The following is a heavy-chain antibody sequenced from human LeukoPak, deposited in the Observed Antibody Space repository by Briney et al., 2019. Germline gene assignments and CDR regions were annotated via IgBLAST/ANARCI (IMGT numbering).Heavy chain of an antibody. CDR2: ISYTGIT. CDR1: GGSISNYY. Sequence: PSKTLSLTCTVSGGSISNYYWSWIRQPPGEALEWIGYISYTGITHYNPALVSRVTMSVNTTKNKFSLKLRSIPAADTTVYYCSKHDKKDSGYHHADYWGQGTLVTVSS. V-gene: IGHV4-59*08. J-gene: IGHJ4*01. CDR3: SKHDKKDSGYHHADY. D-gene: IGHD3-10*01.